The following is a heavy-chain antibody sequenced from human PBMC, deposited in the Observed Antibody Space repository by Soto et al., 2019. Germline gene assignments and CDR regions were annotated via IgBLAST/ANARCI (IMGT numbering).Heavy chain of an antibody. V-gene: IGHV2-26*01. CDR3: ARTVARMNLDY. CDR2: IFSNDET. D-gene: IGHD2-21*01. J-gene: IGHJ4*02. CDR1: GFSLSNARMG. Sequence: QVTLKESGPVLVRPTETLTLTCTVSGFSLSNARMGVSWIRQPPGKALEWLAHIFSNDETAYSTSLKTRLTISKDTSKSQVVLTMGNMDPVDTATYYCARTVARMNLDYWGQGTLVTVSS.